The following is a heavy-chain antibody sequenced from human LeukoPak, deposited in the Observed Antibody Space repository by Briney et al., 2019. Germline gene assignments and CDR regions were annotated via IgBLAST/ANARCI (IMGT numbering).Heavy chain of an antibody. D-gene: IGHD4-17*01. Sequence: GGSLALSCTASGFTFSSYWMSWVRQAPGKGLEWVAPIKQDGSQKEYVESVQGRFTISRDNAKNSLYLHMNRLRAEDTAVYYCARDPTVTNFHDAFDIWGQGTLVTVSS. CDR1: GFTFSSYW. J-gene: IGHJ3*02. CDR3: ARDPTVTNFHDAFDI. V-gene: IGHV3-7*05. CDR2: IKQDGSQK.